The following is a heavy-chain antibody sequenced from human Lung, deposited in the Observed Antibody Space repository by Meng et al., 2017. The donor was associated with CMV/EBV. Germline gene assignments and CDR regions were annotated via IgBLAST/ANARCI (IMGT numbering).Heavy chain of an antibody. D-gene: IGHD2-21*02. J-gene: IGHJ4*02. Sequence: QVQLVESGXGVVEPAGSXSLYSAASGFTFSSYGMLWVRQAPGKGLEWVAFIRYDGSNEYYTDSVKGRFTISRDNSKNRLYLQMNSLRAEDTAVYYCAKEEEAYCGGDCYSHFDYWGQGTLVNVSS. CDR1: GFTFSSYG. V-gene: IGHV3-30*02. CDR2: IRYDGSNE. CDR3: AKEEEAYCGGDCYSHFDY.